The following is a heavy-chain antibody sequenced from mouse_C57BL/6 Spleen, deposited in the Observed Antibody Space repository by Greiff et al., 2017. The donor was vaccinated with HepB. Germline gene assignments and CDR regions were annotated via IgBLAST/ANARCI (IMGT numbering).Heavy chain of an antibody. V-gene: IGHV1-69*01. CDR3: ARRGGYDVRNYFDY. Sequence: QVQLQQPGAELVMPGASVKLSCKASGYTFTSYWMHWVKQRPGQGLEWIGEIDPSDSYTNYNQKFKGKSTLTVDKSSSTAYMQRSSLTSEDSAVYYCARRGGYDVRNYFDYWGQGTTLTVSS. J-gene: IGHJ2*01. CDR1: GYTFTSYW. CDR2: IDPSDSYT. D-gene: IGHD2-2*01.